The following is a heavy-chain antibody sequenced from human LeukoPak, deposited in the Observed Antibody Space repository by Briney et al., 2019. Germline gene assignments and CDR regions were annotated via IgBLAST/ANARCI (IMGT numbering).Heavy chain of an antibody. Sequence: SGPALVKPTQTLTLTCTFSGFSLSTSGMCVSWIRQPPGKALDWLALIDWDDDKYYSTSLKTRLTISKDTSKNQVVLTMTNMDPVDTATYYCARIRDYGGNPYYFDYWGQGTVVTVSS. D-gene: IGHD4-23*01. V-gene: IGHV2-70*01. J-gene: IGHJ4*02. CDR3: ARIRDYGGNPYYFDY. CDR2: IDWDDDK. CDR1: GFSLSTSGMC.